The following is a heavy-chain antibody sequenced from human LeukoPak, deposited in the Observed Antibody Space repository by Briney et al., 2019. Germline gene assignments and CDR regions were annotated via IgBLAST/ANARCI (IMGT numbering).Heavy chain of an antibody. CDR3: ATLSDAIAAAGTRNY. Sequence: GGSLRLSCAASGFTFSNYAMSWVRQAPGKGLEWVSTISGSGGRTYYADSVNGRFTISRDNSKNMLHLQMSSLRAEDTAVYYCATLSDAIAAAGTRNYWGQGTLVTVSS. D-gene: IGHD6-13*01. V-gene: IGHV3-23*01. J-gene: IGHJ4*02. CDR1: GFTFSNYA. CDR2: ISGSGGRT.